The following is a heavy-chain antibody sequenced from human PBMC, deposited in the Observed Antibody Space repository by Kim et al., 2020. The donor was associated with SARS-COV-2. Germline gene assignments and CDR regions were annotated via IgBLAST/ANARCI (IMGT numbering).Heavy chain of an antibody. CDR1: GSSFTSYW. CDR3: ARTVGATTSDY. CDR2: IYPGDSDT. D-gene: IGHD1-26*01. Sequence: GESLQISCKGSGSSFTSYWIGWVRQMPGKRLGWMGIIYPGDSDTRYSPSFQGQVTISADKSISTAYLQWSSLKASDTAMYYCARTVGATTSDYWGQGTLVTVSS. V-gene: IGHV5-51*01. J-gene: IGHJ4*02.